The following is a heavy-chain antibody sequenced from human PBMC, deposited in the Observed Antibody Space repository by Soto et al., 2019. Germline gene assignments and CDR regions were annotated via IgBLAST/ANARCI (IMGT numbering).Heavy chain of an antibody. V-gene: IGHV3-64*01. Sequence: EVQLVESGGGFVQPGGSLRLSCAASGFTFSSYAMHWVRQAPGKGLEYVSAISSNGGSTYYANSVKGRFTISRDNSKNTLYLQMGSLRAEDMAVYYCARDLIWGYCSSTSCSFYGMDVWGQGTTVTVSS. D-gene: IGHD2-2*01. CDR2: ISSNGGST. J-gene: IGHJ6*02. CDR1: GFTFSSYA. CDR3: ARDLIWGYCSSTSCSFYGMDV.